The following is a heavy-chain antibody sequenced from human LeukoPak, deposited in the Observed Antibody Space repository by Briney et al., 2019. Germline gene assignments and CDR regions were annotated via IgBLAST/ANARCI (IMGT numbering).Heavy chain of an antibody. CDR3: ARTRSFMITFGGVRARAFDI. D-gene: IGHD3-16*01. CDR1: GGSFSGYY. V-gene: IGHV4-34*01. Sequence: PSETLSLTCAVYGGSFSGYYWSWIRQPPGKGLEWIGEINHSGSTNYNPSLKSRVTISVDTSKNQFPLKLSSVTAADTAVYYCARTRSFMITFGGVRARAFDIWGQGTMVTVSS. CDR2: INHSGST. J-gene: IGHJ3*02.